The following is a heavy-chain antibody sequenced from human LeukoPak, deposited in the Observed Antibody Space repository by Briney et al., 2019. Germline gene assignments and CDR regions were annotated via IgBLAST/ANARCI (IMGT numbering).Heavy chain of an antibody. CDR2: LSYDGSNK. D-gene: IGHD3-10*01. J-gene: IGHJ4*02. V-gene: IGHV3-30*18. CDR3: AKGYGSGSLSSDY. CDR1: GLTFSNYG. Sequence: PGGSLRLSCAASGLTFSNYGMHWVRQTPGKGLEWVAFLSYDGSNKYYADSVKGRFTISRDNSKNTVYLQMDSLRAEDTAVYYCAKGYGSGSLSSDYWGQGTPVTVSS.